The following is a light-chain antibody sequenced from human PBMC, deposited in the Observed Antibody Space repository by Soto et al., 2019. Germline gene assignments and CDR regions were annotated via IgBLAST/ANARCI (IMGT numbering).Light chain of an antibody. Sequence: EIVMTQSPATLSVSPGERATLSYRASQSVSSNLAWYQQKPGQAPRLLIYGASTRATGIPARFSGSGSGTEFTLTSSRLQSEDRAVYYCQQYNSWPPLTFGGGTKVEIK. CDR1: QSVSSN. J-gene: IGKJ4*01. CDR2: GAS. CDR3: QQYNSWPPLT. V-gene: IGKV3-15*01.